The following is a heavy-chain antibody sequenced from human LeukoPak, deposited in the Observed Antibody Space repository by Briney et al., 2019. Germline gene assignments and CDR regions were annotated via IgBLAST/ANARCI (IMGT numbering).Heavy chain of an antibody. D-gene: IGHD1-26*01. CDR2: ISGSGGST. CDR1: GFTFSSYA. V-gene: IGHV3-23*01. CDR3: AKSRGSYLRFDY. J-gene: IGHJ4*02. Sequence: PPGGSLRLSCAASGFTFSSYAMSWVRQAPGKGLEWVSAISGSGGSTYYADSVKGRFTISRDNSKDTLYLQMNSLRAEDTAVYYCAKSRGSYLRFDYWGQGTLVTVTS.